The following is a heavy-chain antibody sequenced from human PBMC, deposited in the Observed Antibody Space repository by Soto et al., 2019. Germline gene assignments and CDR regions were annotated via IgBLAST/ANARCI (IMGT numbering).Heavy chain of an antibody. J-gene: IGHJ6*02. CDR1: GFTVSRFC. CDR3: ARDRGMFLSYYYYGMDV. D-gene: IGHD3-10*02. Sequence: GGSLSLSCSASGFTVSRFCMHLVRQAPCKGLAWVAVISYDGNNKHYAESVKGRFSISRDDSKNTVYLQMNNLRGDDSAVYYCARDRGMFLSYYYYGMDVWGQGTTVTVSS. CDR2: ISYDGNNK. V-gene: IGHV3-30-3*01.